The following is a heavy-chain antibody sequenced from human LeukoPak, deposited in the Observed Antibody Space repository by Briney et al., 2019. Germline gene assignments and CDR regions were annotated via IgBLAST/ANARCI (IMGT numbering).Heavy chain of an antibody. CDR3: ARYYYDSGGFYKDALDI. D-gene: IGHD3-22*01. J-gene: IGHJ3*02. CDR1: GGSINSGGYY. Sequence: PSQTLSLTCTVSGGSINSGGYYWTWIRQHPGKGLEWIGYIYYSGSTYYNPSLKSRLTISLDTSENQFSLKLSSVTAADTAVYYCARYYYDSGGFYKDALDIWGQGTMVTVSS. V-gene: IGHV4-31*03. CDR2: IYYSGST.